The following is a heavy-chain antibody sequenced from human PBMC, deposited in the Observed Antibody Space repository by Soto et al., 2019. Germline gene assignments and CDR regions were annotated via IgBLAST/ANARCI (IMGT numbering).Heavy chain of an antibody. D-gene: IGHD3-16*01. J-gene: IGHJ4*02. Sequence: EVHLLESGGGLVQPGGSLRLACAASGFLFSDYGVSWVRQTPGKGLQWVSLITAGNGDTYYADSVKGRFTISRDNSKNTLYLQMNNLRVEDSAIYYCVKALYIWGVTGDYWGQGALVTVAS. V-gene: IGHV3-23*01. CDR1: GFLFSDYG. CDR2: ITAGNGDT. CDR3: VKALYIWGVTGDY.